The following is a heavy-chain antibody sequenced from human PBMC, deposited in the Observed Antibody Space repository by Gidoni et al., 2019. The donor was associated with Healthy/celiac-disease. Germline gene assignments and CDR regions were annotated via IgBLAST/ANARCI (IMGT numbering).Heavy chain of an antibody. V-gene: IGHV4-34*01. CDR2: INNSGST. J-gene: IGHJ6*02. D-gene: IGHD3-10*01. Sequence: QVQLQQWGAGLLKPSETLSLTCAVYGGSVSCYYWSLIRQPPGKRLEWIGEINNSGSTNYNPSLKSRVTISVDTSKNQFSLKLSSVTAADTAVYYCARVSPAPYYYGSGSPRPWYYYGMDVWGQGTTVTVSS. CDR3: ARVSPAPYYYGSGSPRPWYYYGMDV. CDR1: GGSVSCYY.